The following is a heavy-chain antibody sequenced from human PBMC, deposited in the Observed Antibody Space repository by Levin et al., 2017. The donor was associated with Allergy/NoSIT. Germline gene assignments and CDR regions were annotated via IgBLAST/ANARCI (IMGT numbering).Heavy chain of an antibody. CDR2: ISICSATM. CDR3: TRVLSGMDV. CDR1: AFTLSTYS. Sequence: GESLKISCAASAFTLSTYSMSWVRQTPGKGLEWLSYISICSATMYYADSVKGRFTISRDDAKNSLFLQINSLRAEDPAFYYCTRVLSGMDVWGQGTTVTVSS. D-gene: IGHD3-10*01. V-gene: IGHV3-48*01. J-gene: IGHJ6*02.